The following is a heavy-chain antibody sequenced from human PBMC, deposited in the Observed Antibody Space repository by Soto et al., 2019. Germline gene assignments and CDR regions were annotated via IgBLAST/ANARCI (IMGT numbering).Heavy chain of an antibody. J-gene: IGHJ4*02. D-gene: IGHD3-10*01. Sequence: QVQPVQSGAEVKKPGASVKVSCKASGYTFTSYYMHWVRQAPGQGLEWMGIINPSGGSTSYAQKFQGRVTMTRDTSTSTVYMELSSLRSEDTAVYYCARVHFDYYGSGSFDFDYWGQGTLVTVSS. CDR2: INPSGGST. CDR3: ARVHFDYYGSGSFDFDY. CDR1: GYTFTSYY. V-gene: IGHV1-46*01.